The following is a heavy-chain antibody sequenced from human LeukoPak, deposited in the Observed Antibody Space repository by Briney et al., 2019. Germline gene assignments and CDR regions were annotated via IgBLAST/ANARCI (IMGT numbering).Heavy chain of an antibody. D-gene: IGHD5-12*01. CDR1: GFTFGDYA. Sequence: GGSLRLSCTASGFTFGDYAMSWVRQAPGKGLEWVSAISGSGGSTYYADSVKGRFTISRDNSKNTLYLQMNSLRAEDTAVYYCANGAHSGYDNWFDPWGQGTLVTVSS. V-gene: IGHV3-23*01. CDR3: ANGAHSGYDNWFDP. CDR2: ISGSGGST. J-gene: IGHJ5*02.